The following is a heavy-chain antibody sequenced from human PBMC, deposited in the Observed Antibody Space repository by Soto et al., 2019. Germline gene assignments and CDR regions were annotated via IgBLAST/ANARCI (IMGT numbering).Heavy chain of an antibody. J-gene: IGHJ6*02. D-gene: IGHD3-16*01. CDR3: ARQGSNGAYYYYGMDV. V-gene: IGHV5-51*01. CDR2: IYPGDSDT. Sequence: GESLKISCKGSGYRFSRYWIAWVRQMPGKGLEWMGIIYPGDSDTRYSPSFEGQVTISADKSNSTAYLQWSSLKASDTAMYYCARQGSNGAYYYYGMDVWGQGTTVTVS. CDR1: GYRFSRYW.